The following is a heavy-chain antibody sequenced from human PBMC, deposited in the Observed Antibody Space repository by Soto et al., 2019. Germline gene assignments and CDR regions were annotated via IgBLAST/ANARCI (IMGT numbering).Heavy chain of an antibody. CDR3: ARTQSRGWLQFDFDY. Sequence: GGSLRLSCAASGFTFSSYSMNWVRQAPGKGLEWVSYISSSSSTIYYADSVKGRFTISRDNAKNSLYLQMNSLRDEDTAVYYCARTQSRGWLQFDFDYWGQGTLVTVSS. D-gene: IGHD5-12*01. CDR2: ISSSSSTI. V-gene: IGHV3-48*02. CDR1: GFTFSSYS. J-gene: IGHJ4*02.